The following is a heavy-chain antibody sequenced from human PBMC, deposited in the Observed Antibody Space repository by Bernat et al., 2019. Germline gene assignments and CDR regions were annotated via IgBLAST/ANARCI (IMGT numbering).Heavy chain of an antibody. CDR1: GFTFSSYA. CDR2: ISYDGSNK. CDR3: ARGGGYNYGSLDY. J-gene: IGHJ4*02. Sequence: QVQLVESGGGVVQPGRSLRLSCAASGFTFSSYAMHWVRQAPGKGLEWVAVISYDGSNKYYADSVKGRFTISRDNSKNTLYLQMNSLRAEDTAVFYCARGGGYNYGSLDYWGQGTLVTVSS. V-gene: IGHV3-30*07. D-gene: IGHD5-18*01.